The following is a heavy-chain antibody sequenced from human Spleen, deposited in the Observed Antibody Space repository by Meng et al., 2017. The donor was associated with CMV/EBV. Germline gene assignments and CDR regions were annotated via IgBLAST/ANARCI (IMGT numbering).Heavy chain of an antibody. J-gene: IGHJ5*02. D-gene: IGHD1-7*01. CDR3: ARESGTTSYWFDP. CDR2: ISPNKGNT. Sequence: ASVKVSCKASGYTITSYGISWVRQAPGQGLEWMGWISPNKGNTNYAQKFHGRVTITADKSTSTAYMELSSLRSEDTAVYYCARESGTTSYWFDPWGQGTLVTVSS. CDR1: GYTITSYG. V-gene: IGHV1-18*01.